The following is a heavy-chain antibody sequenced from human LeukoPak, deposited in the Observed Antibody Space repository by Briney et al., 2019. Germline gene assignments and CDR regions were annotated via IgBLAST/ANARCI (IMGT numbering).Heavy chain of an antibody. J-gene: IGHJ4*02. CDR3: ASLGDLFDY. D-gene: IGHD4-17*01. Sequence: PGRSLRLSCAASGFTFSSYVMHWVRQAPGKGLEWVAVISYDGSNKYHADSVKGRFTISRDNSKNTLYLQMNSLRPDDTAVYYCASLGDLFDYWGQRTLVTVSS. CDR2: ISYDGSNK. CDR1: GFTFSSYV. V-gene: IGHV3-30*04.